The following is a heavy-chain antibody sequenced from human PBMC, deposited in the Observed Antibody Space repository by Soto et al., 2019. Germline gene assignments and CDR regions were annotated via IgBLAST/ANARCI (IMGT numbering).Heavy chain of an antibody. V-gene: IGHV1-3*05. CDR3: ARGGTTVLGIWDYYYGMDV. D-gene: IGHD7-27*01. CDR1: GYTFTSYA. Sequence: QVQLVQSGAEEKKPGASVKVSCKASGYTFTSYAMHWVRQAPGQRLEWMGWINAGNGNTKYSQKFQGRVTITRDTSASTAYMELSSLRSEDTAVYYCARGGTTVLGIWDYYYGMDVWGQGTTVTVSS. CDR2: INAGNGNT. J-gene: IGHJ6*02.